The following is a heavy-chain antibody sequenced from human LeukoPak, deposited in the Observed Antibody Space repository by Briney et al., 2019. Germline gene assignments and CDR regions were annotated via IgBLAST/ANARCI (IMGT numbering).Heavy chain of an antibody. V-gene: IGHV3-48*03. Sequence: PGGSLRLSCAASGFTFSSYEMNWVRQAPGKGPEWVSYISSSGSNIYYADSVKGRFTISRDNAKNSLYLQMNSLRAEDTAVYYCARDTAGDYYYYGMDVWGQGTTVTVS. J-gene: IGHJ6*02. D-gene: IGHD1-26*01. CDR1: GFTFSSYE. CDR2: ISSSGSNI. CDR3: ARDTAGDYYYYGMDV.